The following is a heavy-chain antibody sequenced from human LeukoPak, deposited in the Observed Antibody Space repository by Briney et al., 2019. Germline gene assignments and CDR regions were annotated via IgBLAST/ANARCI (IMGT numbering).Heavy chain of an antibody. CDR1: GFTFSSYA. CDR2: ISGSGGST. D-gene: IGHD6-19*01. CDR3: ATTGYSSGWYLDY. Sequence: PGGSLRLSCAASGFTFSSYAMSWVRQAPGKGLEWVSAISGSGGSTYYADSVKGRFTISRDNSKNTLYLQMNSLRAGDTAVYYCATTGYSSGWYLDYWGQGTLVTVSS. J-gene: IGHJ4*02. V-gene: IGHV3-23*01.